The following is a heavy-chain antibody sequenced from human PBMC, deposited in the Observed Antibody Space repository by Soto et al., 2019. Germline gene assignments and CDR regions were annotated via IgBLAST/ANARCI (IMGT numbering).Heavy chain of an antibody. Sequence: SGPTLVNPTQTLTLTCTFSGFSLSTSGVGVGWIRQPPGKALEWLALIYWDDDKRYSPSLKSRLTITKDTSKNQVVLTMTNMDPVDTATYYCARVISGYDTGYYYYMDVWGKGTTVTVSS. J-gene: IGHJ6*03. CDR1: GFSLSTSGVG. D-gene: IGHD5-12*01. CDR3: ARVISGYDTGYYYYMDV. CDR2: IYWDDDK. V-gene: IGHV2-5*02.